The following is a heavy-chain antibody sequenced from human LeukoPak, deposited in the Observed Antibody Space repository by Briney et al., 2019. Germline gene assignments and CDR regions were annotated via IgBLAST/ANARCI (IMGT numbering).Heavy chain of an antibody. J-gene: IGHJ4*02. CDR2: ISGSGAST. Sequence: GGSLRLSCAASGFSFNSYAMSWVRQAPGKGLEWVSAISGSGASTYYADSVKGRFTISRDNSKNTLYLQMNSLRADDTAVYYCAKGPAALVVVVAATGDYWGQGTLVTVSS. D-gene: IGHD2-15*01. CDR1: GFSFNSYA. V-gene: IGHV3-23*01. CDR3: AKGPAALVVVVAATGDY.